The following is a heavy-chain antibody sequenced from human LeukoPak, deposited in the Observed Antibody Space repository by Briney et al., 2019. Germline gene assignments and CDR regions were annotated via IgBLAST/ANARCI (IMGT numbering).Heavy chain of an antibody. J-gene: IGHJ6*04. Sequence: SETLSLTCTVPGGSLTSSYWSWIGHPPRTRLHPIRYFYYIERANYNPSLKRRVTISVDKSKNQFSLKLSSVSAADTAVYYCARSEEDYDILTGYYLASGMDVWGKGTTVTVSS. CDR2: FYYIERA. CDR3: ARSEEDYDILTGYYLASGMDV. V-gene: IGHV4-59*01. D-gene: IGHD3-9*01. CDR1: GGSLTSSY.